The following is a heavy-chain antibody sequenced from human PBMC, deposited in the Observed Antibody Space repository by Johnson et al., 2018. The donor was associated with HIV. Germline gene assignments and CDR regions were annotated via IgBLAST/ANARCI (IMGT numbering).Heavy chain of an antibody. Sequence: QVQLVESGGGVVQPGRSLRLSCAASGFTLSTYGMHWVRQAPGKGLEWVAVISYDGNNKYYADSVKGRFTISRDNSKNTLYLQLNSLRAEDTAVHYCARYCSGGSCYSVWQKNYAFDIWGQGTMVTVSS. CDR1: GFTLSTYG. J-gene: IGHJ3*02. V-gene: IGHV3-30*03. D-gene: IGHD2-15*01. CDR2: ISYDGNNK. CDR3: ARYCSGGSCYSVWQKNYAFDI.